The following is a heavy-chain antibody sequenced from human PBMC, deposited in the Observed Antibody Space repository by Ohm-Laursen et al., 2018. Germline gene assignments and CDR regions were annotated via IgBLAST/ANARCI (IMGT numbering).Heavy chain of an antibody. CDR2: ISTGSSYI. J-gene: IGHJ4*02. D-gene: IGHD6-19*01. Sequence: GSLRLSCTASGITFSSYSMNWVRQAPGKGLEWVSSISTGSSYIYYADSVKGRFTISRDNAKNSLYLQMNSLRAEDTAVYYCAKIAVADYYFDYWGQGTLVTVSS. CDR3: AKIAVADYYFDY. CDR1: GITFSSYS. V-gene: IGHV3-21*01.